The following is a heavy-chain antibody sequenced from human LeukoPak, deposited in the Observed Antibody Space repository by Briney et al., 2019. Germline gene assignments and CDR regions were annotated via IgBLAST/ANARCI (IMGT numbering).Heavy chain of an antibody. J-gene: IGHJ3*02. Sequence: ASVKVSCKASGYTFITYGITWVRQAPGQGLEWMGGISTYDGNTNYAQKFQGRVTMTTNTSTSTAYMELRSLRSDDTAVYYCARVQLWPDAFDIWGQGTMVTVSS. V-gene: IGHV1-18*01. CDR2: ISTYDGNT. CDR1: GYTFITYG. D-gene: IGHD3-10*01. CDR3: ARVQLWPDAFDI.